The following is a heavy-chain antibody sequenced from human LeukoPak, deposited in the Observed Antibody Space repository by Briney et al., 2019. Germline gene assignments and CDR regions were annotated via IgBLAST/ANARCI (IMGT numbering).Heavy chain of an antibody. CDR1: GGSISSYY. D-gene: IGHD6-6*01. V-gene: IGHV4-59*01. CDR3: ARGGSSSSDSNFDY. CDR2: IYHSGST. Sequence: PSETLSLTCTVSGGSISSYYWSWIRQPPGKGLEWIGYIYHSGSTNYNPSLKSRVTISIDTSKKQFSLKLSSVTAADTAVYYCARGGSSSSDSNFDYWGQGTLVTVSS. J-gene: IGHJ4*02.